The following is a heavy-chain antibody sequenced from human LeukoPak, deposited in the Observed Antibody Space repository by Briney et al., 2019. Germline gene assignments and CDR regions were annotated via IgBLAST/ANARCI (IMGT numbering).Heavy chain of an antibody. CDR2: IYHSGNT. V-gene: IGHV4-38-2*02. CDR3: TGTYSLYDPFDI. CDR1: NYSISSGYY. D-gene: IGHD6-13*01. Sequence: SETLSLTCTVSNYSISSGYYWAWIRQPPGKGLEWIGNIYHSGNTYYNPSLKSRVSLSVDTSENQFSLKLSSVTAADTAVYYCTGTYSLYDPFDIWGQGTMVTVSS. J-gene: IGHJ3*02.